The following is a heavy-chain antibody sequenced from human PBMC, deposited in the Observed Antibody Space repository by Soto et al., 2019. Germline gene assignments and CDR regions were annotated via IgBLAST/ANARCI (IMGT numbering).Heavy chain of an antibody. V-gene: IGHV3-23*01. CDR1: GFTFSSYA. CDR2: ITDSGGTT. J-gene: IGHJ4*02. Sequence: EVQLLESGGALVQPGGSLRLSCAASGFTFSSYAMSWVRQAPGKGLKWVSTITDSGGTTYYADSVKGRFTISRDNSKNTQYLQMNSLRAEDTAVYYCAPGADRTKVRLGWGQGTLVTVSS. CDR3: APGADRTKVRLG. D-gene: IGHD1-7*01.